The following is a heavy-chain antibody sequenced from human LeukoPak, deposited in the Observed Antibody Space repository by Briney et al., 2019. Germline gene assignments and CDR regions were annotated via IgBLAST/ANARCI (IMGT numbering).Heavy chain of an antibody. J-gene: IGHJ6*02. D-gene: IGHD3-10*01. Sequence: SDTLSLTCAVSGGSISNNNWWGRIRQPPGKGLEWIGYIYYSGTTHCNPSLRSRVTMSIDTSKNQFSLKLSSVTAVDTALYYCARTMVRGVWYGMDVWGQGTTVTVSS. CDR2: IYYSGTT. CDR3: ARTMVRGVWYGMDV. V-gene: IGHV4-28*01. CDR1: GGSISNNNW.